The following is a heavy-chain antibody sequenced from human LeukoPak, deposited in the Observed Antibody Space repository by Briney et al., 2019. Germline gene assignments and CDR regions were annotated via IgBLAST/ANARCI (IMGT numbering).Heavy chain of an antibody. Sequence: GGSLRLSCAASGFAFSSYAMSWVRQAPGKGLEWLSHISNSGSSIQYADSVKGRFTISRDNAKNSLYLQMNSLRVEDTAVYYCARTRDGPVAYWGQGTLVTVSP. CDR3: ARTRDGPVAY. D-gene: IGHD5-24*01. J-gene: IGHJ4*02. CDR2: ISNSGSSI. CDR1: GFAFSSYA. V-gene: IGHV3-48*03.